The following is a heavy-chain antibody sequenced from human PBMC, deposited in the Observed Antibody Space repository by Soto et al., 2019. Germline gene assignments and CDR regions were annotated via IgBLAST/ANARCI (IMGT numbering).Heavy chain of an antibody. V-gene: IGHV1-69*12. Sequence: QVQLVQSGAEVKKPGSSVKVSCKASGGTFSSYAISWVRQAPGQGLEWMGGIIPIFGTANYAQKFQGRVTITADEXTIXAYMELSGLRSEDTAVYYCARDGVVGVTGDDAFDIWGQGTMVTVSS. CDR1: GGTFSSYA. CDR2: IIPIFGTA. D-gene: IGHD1-26*01. J-gene: IGHJ3*02. CDR3: ARDGVVGVTGDDAFDI.